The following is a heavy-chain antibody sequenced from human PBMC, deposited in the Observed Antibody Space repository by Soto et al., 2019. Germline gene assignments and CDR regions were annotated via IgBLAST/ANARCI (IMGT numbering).Heavy chain of an antibody. CDR2: ISNDESYK. CDR3: AKANLREFDH. J-gene: IGHJ4*02. V-gene: IGHV3-30*18. CDR1: GFTFRTYG. D-gene: IGHD4-17*01. Sequence: QVQLVESGGGVVQPGTSLRLSCAASGFTFRTYGMHWVRQAPGKGLEWVAVISNDESYKSYADSVKGRFTISRDNSKNTLYLQMSSLRAEDTAVYYWAKANLREFDHWGQGTLVTVSS.